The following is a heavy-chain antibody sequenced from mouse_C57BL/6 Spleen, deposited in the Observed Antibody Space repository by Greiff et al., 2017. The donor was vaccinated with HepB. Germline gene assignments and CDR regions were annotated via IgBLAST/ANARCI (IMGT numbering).Heavy chain of an antibody. CDR3: AKVPYYYGSSLDAMDY. J-gene: IGHJ4*01. Sequence: EVKLVESGGGLVKPGGSLKLSCAASGFTFSDYGMHWVRQAPEKGLEWVAYISSGSSTIYYADTVKGRFTISRDNAKNTLFLQMTSLTSEDTAMYYCAKVPYYYGSSLDAMDYWGQGTSVTVSS. V-gene: IGHV5-17*01. CDR2: ISSGSSTI. D-gene: IGHD1-1*01. CDR1: GFTFSDYG.